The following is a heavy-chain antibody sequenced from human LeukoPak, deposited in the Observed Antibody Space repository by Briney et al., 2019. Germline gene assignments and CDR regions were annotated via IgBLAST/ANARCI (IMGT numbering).Heavy chain of an antibody. CDR3: ARFALTSSLDY. CDR1: GDRLTNNW. V-gene: IGHV5-51*01. CDR2: IYPGNSDT. D-gene: IGHD6-13*01. Sequence: GESLKISCKISGDRLTNNWIGWVRQVPGKGREWLGLIYPGNSDTRYSPFFQGQVTFSVDTSISTAYLHWGGLKASDTAMYYCARFALTSSLDYWGQGTLVTVSS. J-gene: IGHJ4*02.